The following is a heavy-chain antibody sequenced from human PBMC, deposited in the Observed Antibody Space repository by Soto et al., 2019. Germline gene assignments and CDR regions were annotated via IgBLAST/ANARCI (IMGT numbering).Heavy chain of an antibody. CDR2: IYYSGST. Sequence: PSETLSLTCTVSGGSISSGGYYWSWIRQHPGKGLELIGYIYYSGSTYYNPSLKSRVTISVDTSKNQFSLKLSSVTAADTAVYYCAREGRYYGSGSYYIKYNWFDPWGQGTLVTVSS. CDR3: AREGRYYGSGSYYIKYNWFDP. D-gene: IGHD3-10*01. J-gene: IGHJ5*02. CDR1: GGSISSGGYY. V-gene: IGHV4-31*03.